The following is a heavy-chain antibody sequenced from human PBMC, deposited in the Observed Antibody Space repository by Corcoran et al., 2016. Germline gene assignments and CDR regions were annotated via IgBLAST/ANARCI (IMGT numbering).Heavy chain of an antibody. J-gene: IGHJ6*02. CDR2: MNPNSGNT. V-gene: IGHV1-8*01. D-gene: IGHD3-3*01. CDR1: GYTFTSYD. Sequence: QVQLVQSGAEVKKPGASVKVSCKASGYTFTSYDINWVRQATGQGLEWMGWMNPNSGNTGYAQKFQGRVTMTRNTSISTAYMELSSLRSEDTAVYYWSRATPINYYCWSGYLYYYYYYGMDVWGQGTTVTVSS. CDR3: SRATPINYYCWSGYLYYYYYYGMDV.